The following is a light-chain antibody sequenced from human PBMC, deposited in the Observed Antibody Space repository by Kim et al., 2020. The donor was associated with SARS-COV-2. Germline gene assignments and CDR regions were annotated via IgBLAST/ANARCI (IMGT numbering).Light chain of an antibody. CDR1: SLSSYD. J-gene: IGLJ2*01. CDR2: GKN. V-gene: IGLV3-19*01. Sequence: ALGQTVRITCQGDSLSSYDATRDQQKPGEAPIVVIYGKNNRPSGIPDRFSGSSSGNTASLTITATQAGDEADYYCNSRDTNNNVIFGGGTQLTVL. CDR3: NSRDTNNNVI.